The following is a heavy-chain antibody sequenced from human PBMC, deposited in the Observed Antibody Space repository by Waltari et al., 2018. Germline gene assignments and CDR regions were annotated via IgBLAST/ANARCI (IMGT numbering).Heavy chain of an antibody. CDR2: IYHSGST. J-gene: IGHJ4*02. CDR1: GGSISSSHW. D-gene: IGHD3-10*01. CDR3: ARSGRVQGVIIGGYYFDY. Sequence: QVQLQESGPGLVKPSGTLSLTCAVSGGSISSSHWWSWVRQPPGKGLEWIGEIYHSGSTNYNPSLKSRVTISVDKSKNQFSLKLSSVTAADTAVYYCARSGRVQGVIIGGYYFDYWGQGTLVTVSS. V-gene: IGHV4-4*02.